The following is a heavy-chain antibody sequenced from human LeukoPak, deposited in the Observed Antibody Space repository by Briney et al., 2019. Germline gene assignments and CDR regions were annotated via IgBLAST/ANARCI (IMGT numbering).Heavy chain of an antibody. Sequence: GGSLRLSCAASGFTFTDYYMSWIRQAPGKGLEWVSYIYSSSSSTNYADAVKGRFTISRDNAKNSLYLQMNSLRAEDTAMYYCARDCVDCGSGSPFDYWGQGTLVTVSS. CDR2: IYSSSSST. CDR3: ARDCVDCGSGSPFDY. J-gene: IGHJ4*02. V-gene: IGHV3-11*05. CDR1: GFTFTDYY. D-gene: IGHD3-10*01.